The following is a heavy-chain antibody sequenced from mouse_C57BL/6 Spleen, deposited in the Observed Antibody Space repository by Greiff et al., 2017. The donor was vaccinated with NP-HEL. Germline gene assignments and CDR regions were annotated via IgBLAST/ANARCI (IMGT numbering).Heavy chain of an antibody. J-gene: IGHJ2*01. CDR3: ARHEGGTKYYFDY. D-gene: IGHD4-1*01. Sequence: EVQLVESGGDLVKPGGSLKLSCAASGFTFSSYGMSWVRQTPDKRLEWVATISSGGSYTYYPDSVKGRFTISRDNAKNTLYLQMSSLKSEDTAMYYCARHEGGTKYYFDYWGQGTTLTVSS. V-gene: IGHV5-6*01. CDR2: ISSGGSYT. CDR1: GFTFSSYG.